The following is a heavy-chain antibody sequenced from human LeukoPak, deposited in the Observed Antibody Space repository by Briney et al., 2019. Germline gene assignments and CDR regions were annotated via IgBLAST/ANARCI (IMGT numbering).Heavy chain of an antibody. CDR2: IYSGGST. J-gene: IGHJ5*02. CDR3: ARGDTRKGGWFDP. D-gene: IGHD1-14*01. CDR1: GFTVSSNY. Sequence: GGSLRLSCAASGFTVSSNYMSWVRQAPGKGLEWVSVIYSGGSTYYADSVKGRFTISRDNSKNTLYLQMNSLRAEDTAVYYCARGDTRKGGWFDPWGQGTPVTVSS. V-gene: IGHV3-53*01.